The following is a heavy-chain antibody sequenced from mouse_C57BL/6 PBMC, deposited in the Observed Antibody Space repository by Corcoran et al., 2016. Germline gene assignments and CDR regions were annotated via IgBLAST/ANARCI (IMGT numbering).Heavy chain of an antibody. Sequence: QIQLVQSGPELKKPGETVKISCKASGYTFTTYGMSWVKQAPGKGLKWMGWINTYSGVPTYADDFKGRFAFSLETSASTAYLQINNLKNEDTATYFCARKHYEYGGYWGQGTTLTVSS. J-gene: IGHJ2*01. V-gene: IGHV9-3*01. CDR2: INTYSGVP. CDR1: GYTFTTYG. D-gene: IGHD2-4*01. CDR3: ARKHYEYGGY.